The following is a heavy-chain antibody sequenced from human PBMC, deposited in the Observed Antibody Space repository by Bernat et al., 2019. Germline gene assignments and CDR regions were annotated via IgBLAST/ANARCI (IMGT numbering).Heavy chain of an antibody. CDR2: ISGSGGST. Sequence: EVQLLESGGDLVQPGGSLRLSCAASGFTFSISAMSWVRRAPGKGLEWVSAISGSGGSTYYADSVKGRFTISRDNSKNTLYLQMNSLRAEDTAVYYCAKDQDLQQWLVLAFDIWGQGTMVTVSS. J-gene: IGHJ3*02. CDR1: GFTFSISA. CDR3: AKDQDLQQWLVLAFDI. D-gene: IGHD6-19*01. V-gene: IGHV3-23*01.